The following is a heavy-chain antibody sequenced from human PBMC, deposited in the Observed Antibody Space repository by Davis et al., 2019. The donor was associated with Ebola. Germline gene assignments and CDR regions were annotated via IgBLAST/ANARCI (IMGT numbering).Heavy chain of an antibody. Sequence: GESLKISCAASGFTFSSSAMHWVRQAPGKGLEWVAIISYDGSNKDYADSVEGRFTISRDNSKNTLYLQMNSLRAEDTAVYYCAKDATVTLDYWGQGTLVTVSS. D-gene: IGHD4-17*01. V-gene: IGHV3-30*04. CDR3: AKDATVTLDY. CDR2: ISYDGSNK. CDR1: GFTFSSSA. J-gene: IGHJ4*02.